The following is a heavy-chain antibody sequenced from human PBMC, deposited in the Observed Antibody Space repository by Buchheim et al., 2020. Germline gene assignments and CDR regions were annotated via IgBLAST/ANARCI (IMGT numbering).Heavy chain of an antibody. D-gene: IGHD5-24*01. Sequence: QVQLQQWGAGLLKPSETLSLTCAVYGGSFSGYYWSWIRQPPGKGLEWIGEINHSGSTNYHPSLKRRVTISVDTSKNQFSLKLSSVTAADTAVYYCATRRDGYGLFGYWGQGTL. CDR2: INHSGST. CDR1: GGSFSGYY. J-gene: IGHJ4*02. V-gene: IGHV4-34*01. CDR3: ATRRDGYGLFGY.